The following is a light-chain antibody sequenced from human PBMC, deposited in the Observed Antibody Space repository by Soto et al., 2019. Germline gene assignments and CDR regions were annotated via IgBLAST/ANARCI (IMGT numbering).Light chain of an antibody. V-gene: IGKV3-20*01. CDR2: TAS. Sequence: EVVLTQSPATLSLSPGERATLSCRASLIIRSNFLTWYQQKPGQAPRLLIYTASTRTAGIPGRFSGSGSGKKFTHTISRLEHEDFAVYYCQHYDSSAGHTYGQGTKRQIK. J-gene: IGKJ2*01. CDR3: QHYDSSAGHT. CDR1: LIIRSNF.